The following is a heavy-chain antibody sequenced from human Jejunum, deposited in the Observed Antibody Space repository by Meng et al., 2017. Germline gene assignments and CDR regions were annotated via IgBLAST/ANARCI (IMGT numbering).Heavy chain of an antibody. V-gene: IGHV4-61*01. CDR2: IYYSGST. Sequence: GSLRLSCTVSGGSVSSGSYYWSWIRQPPGKGLEWIGYIYYSGSTNYNPSLKSRVTISADTSKNQFSLKVSSMTAADTAVYYCARLDQALDYWGQGNLVNGAS. J-gene: IGHJ4*02. CDR1: GGSVSSGSYY. D-gene: IGHD3-9*01. CDR3: ARLDQALDY.